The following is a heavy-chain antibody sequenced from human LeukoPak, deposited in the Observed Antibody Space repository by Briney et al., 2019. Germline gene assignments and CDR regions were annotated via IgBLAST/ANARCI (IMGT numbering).Heavy chain of an antibody. Sequence: SETLSLTCTVSGGSISSYYWSWIRQPPGKGLEWIGYIYYSGSTNFNPSLKSRVTISVDTSKNQFSLKLSSVTAADTAVYYCARERSENHFDYWGQGTLVTVSS. CDR3: ARERSENHFDY. J-gene: IGHJ4*02. CDR2: IYYSGST. D-gene: IGHD1-14*01. V-gene: IGHV4-59*01. CDR1: GGSISSYY.